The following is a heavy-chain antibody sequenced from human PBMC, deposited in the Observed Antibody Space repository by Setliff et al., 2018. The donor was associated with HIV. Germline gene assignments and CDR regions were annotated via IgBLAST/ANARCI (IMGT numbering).Heavy chain of an antibody. J-gene: IGHJ4*02. CDR1: GYSFTSYW. Sequence: GESLKISCKGSGYSFTSYWIGWVRQMPGKGLEWMGIIYPGDSDTRYSPSFQGQVTISADKSISTAYMELRSLKSDDTAVYYCARPEYESSGRMTYWGQGTLVTVSS. CDR2: IYPGDSDT. V-gene: IGHV5-51*01. CDR3: ARPEYESSGRMTY. D-gene: IGHD3-22*01.